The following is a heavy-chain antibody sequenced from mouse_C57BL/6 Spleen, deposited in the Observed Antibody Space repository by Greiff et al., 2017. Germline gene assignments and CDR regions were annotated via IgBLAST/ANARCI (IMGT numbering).Heavy chain of an antibody. CDR2: ISYDGSN. V-gene: IGHV3-6*01. D-gene: IGHD1-1*02. CDR1: GYSITSGYY. Sequence: ESGPGLVKPSQSLSLTCSVTGYSITSGYYWNWIRQFPGNKLEWMGYISYDGSNNYNPSLKNRISITRDTSKNQFFLKLNSVTTEDTATYYCARGEDYCPFAYWGQGTLVTVSA. J-gene: IGHJ3*01. CDR3: ARGEDYCPFAY.